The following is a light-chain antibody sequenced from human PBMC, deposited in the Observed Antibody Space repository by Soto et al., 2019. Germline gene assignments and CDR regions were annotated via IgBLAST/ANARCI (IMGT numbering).Light chain of an antibody. CDR1: QSISSK. Sequence: EIVMTQSPATLSVSPGERATLSCRASQSISSKLAWYQQKPGQAPRRLIYGASTRATGIPARFSGTGSGTEFTLTITSLQSEDFAVYYCQEYNNWHPITFGGGTKVEIK. J-gene: IGKJ4*01. CDR3: QEYNNWHPIT. V-gene: IGKV3-15*01. CDR2: GAS.